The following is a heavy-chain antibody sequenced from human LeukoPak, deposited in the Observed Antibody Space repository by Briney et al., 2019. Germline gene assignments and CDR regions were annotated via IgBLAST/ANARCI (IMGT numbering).Heavy chain of an antibody. D-gene: IGHD3-10*01. V-gene: IGHV3-23*01. CDR1: GFTLSSYA. Sequence: QTGGSLRLSCAASGFTLSSYALNWVRQAPGKGLEWVSAISGSGGSTYYADSVKGRFTISRGNSKNTLYLQMNSLRAEDTAVYYCAKLTSGRSGSYLNDYWGQGTLVTVSS. CDR3: AKLTSGRSGSYLNDY. J-gene: IGHJ4*02. CDR2: ISGSGGST.